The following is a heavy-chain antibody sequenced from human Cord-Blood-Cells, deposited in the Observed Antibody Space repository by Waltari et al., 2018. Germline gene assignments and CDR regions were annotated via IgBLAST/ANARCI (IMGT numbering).Heavy chain of an antibody. CDR3: ARTGYCTNGVSQATYYYGSGSYYLFDY. CDR1: GGSFSGYY. Sequence: QVQLQQWGAGLLKPSETLSLTCAVYGGSFSGYYWSWIRQPPGKGLEWIGEINHSGSTNYNPSLKSRVTISVDTSKNQFSLKLSSVTAADTAVYYCARTGYCTNGVSQATYYYGSGSYYLFDYWGQGTLVTVSS. V-gene: IGHV4-34*01. J-gene: IGHJ4*02. CDR2: INHSGST. D-gene: IGHD3-10*01.